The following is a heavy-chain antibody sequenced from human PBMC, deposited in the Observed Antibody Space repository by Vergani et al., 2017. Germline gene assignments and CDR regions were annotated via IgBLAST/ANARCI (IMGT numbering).Heavy chain of an antibody. D-gene: IGHD3-10*01. J-gene: IGHJ5*02. V-gene: IGHV3-9*01. Sequence: EVQLVESGGGLVQPGGSLRLSCAASGFTFDDYAIHWVRQAPGKGLEWVSAITWNSDSIGYADSVKGRFIVSRDNAKNSLYPQMNSLRPEDTALYYCAKDYASRGLGWFDPWGQGTLVTVSS. CDR1: GFTFDDYA. CDR2: ITWNSDSI. CDR3: AKDYASRGLGWFDP.